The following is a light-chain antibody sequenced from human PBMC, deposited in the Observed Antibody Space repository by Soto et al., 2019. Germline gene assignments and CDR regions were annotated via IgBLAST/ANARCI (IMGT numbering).Light chain of an antibody. CDR3: RQRSSWPT. CDR1: QSVSNF. Sequence: EIVLTQSPATLYLSRGERATLSCRASQSVSNFLAWYQQKPGQAPRLLIYDASNRATDIPARFSGSWSGTGFALTTSSLEPEDFAICYCRQRSSWPTFGQGTRLDI. V-gene: IGKV3-11*01. J-gene: IGKJ5*01. CDR2: DAS.